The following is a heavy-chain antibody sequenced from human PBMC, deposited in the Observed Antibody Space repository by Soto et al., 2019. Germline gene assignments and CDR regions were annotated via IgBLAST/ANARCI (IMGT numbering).Heavy chain of an antibody. V-gene: IGHV3-15*01. CDR1: GITFSNAW. D-gene: IGHD2-2*01. J-gene: IGHJ4*02. CDR3: TASDIVVVPAAILIDY. CDR2: IKSKTDGGTT. Sequence: GGSLRLSCAASGITFSNAWMSWVRQAPGKGLEWVGRIKSKTDGGTTDYAAPVKGRFTISRDDSKNTLYLQMDSLKTEDTAVYYCTASDIVVVPAAILIDYWGQGTRVTVSS.